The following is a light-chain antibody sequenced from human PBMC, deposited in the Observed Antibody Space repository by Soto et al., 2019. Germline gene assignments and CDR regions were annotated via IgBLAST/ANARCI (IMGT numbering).Light chain of an antibody. CDR3: QQYGTSPPLT. CDR1: QTVASNF. CDR2: GAS. V-gene: IGKV3-20*01. J-gene: IGKJ4*01. Sequence: EVVLTQSPGTLSLSPGDRATLSCRASQTVASNFLAWYQHKPGQSPRLLIYGASTRATDIRDRFSGSGSGPDFTLTISRLEPEDSAVYYCQQYGTSPPLTFGGGTKVEIK.